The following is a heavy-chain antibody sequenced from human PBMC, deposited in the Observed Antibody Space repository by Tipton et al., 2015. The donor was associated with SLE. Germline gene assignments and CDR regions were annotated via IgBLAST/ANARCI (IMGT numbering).Heavy chain of an antibody. Sequence: TLSLTCNVSGGSITSGGNYWSWIRQHPGKGLEWIGYIGYSGTTYYNPSLKSRVTISADMSKNQFSLKVTSVTAADTAVYYCARRVAAAGRTKWCDPWGQGTLVTVSS. J-gene: IGHJ5*02. CDR3: ARRVAAAGRTKWCDP. CDR1: GGSITSGGNY. V-gene: IGHV4-31*03. CDR2: IGYSGTT. D-gene: IGHD6-13*01.